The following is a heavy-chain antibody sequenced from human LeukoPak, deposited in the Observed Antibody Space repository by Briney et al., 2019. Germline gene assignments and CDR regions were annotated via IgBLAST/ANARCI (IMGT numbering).Heavy chain of an antibody. CDR1: GYTFTSYG. CDR3: ARIRGSSGFLPVGR. J-gene: IGHJ4*02. V-gene: IGHV1-18*01. D-gene: IGHD6-6*01. CDR2: ISAYNGNT. Sequence: GASVKVSCKASGYTFTSYGISWVRQAPGQGLEWIGWISAYNGNTNYAQKLQGRVTMTTDTSTSTAYMELRSLRSDDTAVYYCARIRGSSGFLPVGRWGQGTLVTVSS.